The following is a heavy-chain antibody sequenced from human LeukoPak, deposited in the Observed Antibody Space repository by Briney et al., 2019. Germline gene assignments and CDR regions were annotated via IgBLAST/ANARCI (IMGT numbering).Heavy chain of an antibody. V-gene: IGHV3-7*01. J-gene: IGHJ6*02. CDR1: GFTFSTYW. Sequence: GGSLRLSCAASGFTFSTYWMSWVRQAPGKGLEWVANIKQDGSDKFYVDSVKGRFTISRDNAKNSMYLQMSSLRAEDTAVYYCAEDRGYSYGSLGMDVWGQGTTVTVSS. CDR2: IKQDGSDK. D-gene: IGHD5-18*01. CDR3: AEDRGYSYGSLGMDV.